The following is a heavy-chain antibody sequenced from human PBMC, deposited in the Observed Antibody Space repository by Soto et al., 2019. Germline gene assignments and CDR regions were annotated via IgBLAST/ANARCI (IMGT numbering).Heavy chain of an antibody. CDR1: GGTFSSYA. J-gene: IGHJ4*02. Sequence: GASVKVSCKASGGTFSSYAISWVRQAPGQGLEWMGGIIPIFGTANYAQKFQGRVTITADEPTSTAYMELSSLRSEDTAVYYCARGRAYYYDSSGYPFDYWGQGTLVTVSS. CDR3: ARGRAYYYDSSGYPFDY. D-gene: IGHD3-22*01. CDR2: IIPIFGTA. V-gene: IGHV1-69*13.